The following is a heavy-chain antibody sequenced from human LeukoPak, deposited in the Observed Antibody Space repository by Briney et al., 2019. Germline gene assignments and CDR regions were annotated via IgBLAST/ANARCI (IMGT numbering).Heavy chain of an antibody. CDR2: INHSGST. D-gene: IGHD6-19*01. V-gene: IGHV4-34*01. J-gene: IGHJ4*02. CDR1: GGSFSGYY. Sequence: SETLSLTCAVYGGSFSGYYWSWIRQPPGRGLEWIGEINHSGSTNYNPSLKSRVTMSVDTSKNQFSLKLSSVTAADTAIYYCARVKENSSGWYGDFDYWGQGTLVTVSS. CDR3: ARVKENSSGWYGDFDY.